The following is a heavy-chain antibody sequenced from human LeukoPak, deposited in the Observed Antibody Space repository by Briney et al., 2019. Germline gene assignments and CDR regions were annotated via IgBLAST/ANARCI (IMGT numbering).Heavy chain of an antibody. CDR2: TYYRSKWYN. D-gene: IGHD3-3*01. Sequence: PSQTLSLTCAISGDSVSSNSAAWNRIRQSPSRGLEWLGRTYYRSKWYNDYAVSVKSRITINPDTSKNQFSLQLNSVTPEDTAVYCCARSHGPAVQNYDFWSGYYTGIDMSRALVPFDIWGQGTMVTVSS. CDR1: GDSVSSNSAA. V-gene: IGHV6-1*01. CDR3: ARSHGPAVQNYDFWSGYYTGIDMSRALVPFDI. J-gene: IGHJ3*02.